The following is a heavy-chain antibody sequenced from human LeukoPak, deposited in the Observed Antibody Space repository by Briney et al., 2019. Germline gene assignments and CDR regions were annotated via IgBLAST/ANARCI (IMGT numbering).Heavy chain of an antibody. CDR3: ARAGVAAAGTVDY. Sequence: KPSETLPFTCAVYGGSFSGYYWSWIRQPPGKGLEWIGEINHSGSTNYNPSLKSRVTISVDTSKNQFSLKLGSVTAADTAVYYCARAGVAAAGTVDYWGQGTLVTVSS. J-gene: IGHJ4*02. CDR1: GGSFSGYY. CDR2: INHSGST. V-gene: IGHV4-34*01. D-gene: IGHD6-13*01.